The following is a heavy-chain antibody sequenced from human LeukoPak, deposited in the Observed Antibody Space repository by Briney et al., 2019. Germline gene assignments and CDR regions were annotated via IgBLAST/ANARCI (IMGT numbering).Heavy chain of an antibody. Sequence: GGSLRLSCAASGFTFSSHAMTWVRQAPEKGLEWVSAISGGGGTTYYADSVKGRFFISRDNSKNTLSLQMDSLRTEDTAVYYCAKDRTRDGYNSFFDYWGQGTLVTVSS. J-gene: IGHJ4*02. V-gene: IGHV3-23*01. CDR3: AKDRTRDGYNSFFDY. D-gene: IGHD5-24*01. CDR1: GFTFSSHA. CDR2: ISGGGGTT.